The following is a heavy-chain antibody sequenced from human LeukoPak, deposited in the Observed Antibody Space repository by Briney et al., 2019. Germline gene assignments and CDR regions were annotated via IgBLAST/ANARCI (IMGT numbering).Heavy chain of an antibody. CDR2: INSDGSST. Sequence: GGSLILSCAACGFIFSNCWMHLVRQAPGKGLVWVSRINSDGSSTSYADSVKGRFTISRDNAKNTLYLQMNSLRAEDTAVYYCARGYYYGLWGQGTLVTVSS. D-gene: IGHD3-10*01. J-gene: IGHJ4*02. CDR1: GFIFSNCW. V-gene: IGHV3-74*01. CDR3: ARGYYYGL.